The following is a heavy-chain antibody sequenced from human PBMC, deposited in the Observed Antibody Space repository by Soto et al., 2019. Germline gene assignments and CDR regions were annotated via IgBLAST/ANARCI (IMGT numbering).Heavy chain of an antibody. CDR3: ARINGSNYNIDH. CDR1: GFTFSSHG. CDR2: IWYDGSKS. Sequence: GGSLRLSCAASGFTFSSHGMHWARQGPGKGLEWVAVIWYDGSKSAYADSVRGRFTISRDNSKNTLYLQMNSLRAEDTAVYYCARINGSNYNIDHWGQGTPVTVSS. V-gene: IGHV3-33*01. D-gene: IGHD4-4*01. J-gene: IGHJ4*02.